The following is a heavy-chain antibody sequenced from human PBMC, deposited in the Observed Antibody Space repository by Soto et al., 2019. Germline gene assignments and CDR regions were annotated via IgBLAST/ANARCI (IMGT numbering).Heavy chain of an antibody. CDR3: ARGPRGVYGNDY. Sequence: EVQLVESGGGLVQPGGSLRLSCAASGFTFSNDWMHWVRQAAGKGLVWVSRINMDGSSTNYADSVKGRFTISRDNAKNTLYLHMTSLRVDDTAIYFCARGPRGVYGNDYWGQGALVTVSS. CDR2: INMDGSST. D-gene: IGHD2-8*02. CDR1: GFTFSNDW. V-gene: IGHV3-74*01. J-gene: IGHJ4*02.